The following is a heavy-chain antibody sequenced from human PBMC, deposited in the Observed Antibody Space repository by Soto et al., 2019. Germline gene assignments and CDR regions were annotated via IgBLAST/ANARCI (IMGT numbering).Heavy chain of an antibody. D-gene: IGHD6-13*01. CDR3: ARGRRVIAAAGTEAFDI. J-gene: IGHJ3*02. Sequence: QVQLVQSGAEVKKPGASVKVSCKASGYTFTSYDINWVRQATGQGLEWMGWMNPNSGNTGYAQKFQGRVTMTRNTSISTAYMELSSLRSEDTAVYYCARGRRVIAAAGTEAFDIWGQGTMVTVSS. CDR1: GYTFTSYD. V-gene: IGHV1-8*01. CDR2: MNPNSGNT.